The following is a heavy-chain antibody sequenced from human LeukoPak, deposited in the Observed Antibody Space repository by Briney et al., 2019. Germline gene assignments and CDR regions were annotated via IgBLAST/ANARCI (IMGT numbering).Heavy chain of an antibody. CDR2: IYSDGTT. J-gene: IGHJ3*02. CDR3: ARDYDILTGSAFDI. Sequence: GSLRLSCAASGFTVSSNYMSWVRQAPGKGLEWVSLIYSDGTTYYADSVKGRFTISRDNSKNTLYLQMNSLRADDTAVYFCARDYDILTGSAFDIWGQGTMVTVSS. CDR1: GFTVSSNY. V-gene: IGHV3-53*01. D-gene: IGHD3-9*01.